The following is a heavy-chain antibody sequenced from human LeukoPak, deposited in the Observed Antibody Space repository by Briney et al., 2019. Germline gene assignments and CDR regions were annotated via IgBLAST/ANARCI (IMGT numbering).Heavy chain of an antibody. Sequence: GGSLRLSCAASGFTFRDSAMHWVRQVSGKGLEWVSSISWDSGNIDYADSVKGRFTISRDNAKNSLYLQMNSLRAEDTALYYCAKEGSVCTNGICRYFDFWGQGTLVTVSS. CDR1: GFTFRDSA. J-gene: IGHJ4*02. CDR3: AKEGSVCTNGICRYFDF. V-gene: IGHV3-9*01. CDR2: ISWDSGNI. D-gene: IGHD2-8*01.